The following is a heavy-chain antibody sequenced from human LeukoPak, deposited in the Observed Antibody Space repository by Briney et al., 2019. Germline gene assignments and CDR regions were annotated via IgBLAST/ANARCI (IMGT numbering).Heavy chain of an antibody. CDR1: GYTFTSYG. D-gene: IGHD3-10*01. J-gene: IGHJ4*02. Sequence: ASVKVSCKASGYTFTSYGISWVRQAPGQGLEWMGWISAYNGNTNYAQKLQGRVTMTTDTSTSTAYMELRSLRSDDTAVYYCARDGEIWFGELLYQGGDYWGQGTLVTVSS. CDR2: ISAYNGNT. V-gene: IGHV1-18*01. CDR3: ARDGEIWFGELLYQGGDY.